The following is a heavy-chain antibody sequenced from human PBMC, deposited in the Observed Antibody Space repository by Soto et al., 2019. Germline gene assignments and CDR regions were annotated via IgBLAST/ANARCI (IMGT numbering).Heavy chain of an antibody. CDR3: AREGDVVATNIDY. Sequence: ASVKVSCKASGYTFTNYGITWVRQAPGQGLEWLGWINAYNGNTKYAQKLQGRVTMTTDTSTTTAYMELRSLRSGDTAVYFCAREGDVVATNIDYWGQGTLVTVSS. CDR1: GYTFTNYG. CDR2: INAYNGNT. V-gene: IGHV1-18*01. D-gene: IGHD5-12*01. J-gene: IGHJ4*02.